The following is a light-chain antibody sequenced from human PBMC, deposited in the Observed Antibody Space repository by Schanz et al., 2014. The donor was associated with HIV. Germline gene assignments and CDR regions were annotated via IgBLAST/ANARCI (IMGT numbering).Light chain of an antibody. CDR2: KDS. J-gene: IGLJ1*01. CDR3: QSADNSGTYYV. V-gene: IGLV3-25*03. Sequence: SSELTQPPSVSVSPGQTARITCSGDALPKQYAYWYQQKPGQAPVLIIYKDSERPSGIPERFSGSSSGTTVTLTISGVQAEDEADYYCQSADNSGTYYVFGTGTKLTVL. CDR1: ALPKQY.